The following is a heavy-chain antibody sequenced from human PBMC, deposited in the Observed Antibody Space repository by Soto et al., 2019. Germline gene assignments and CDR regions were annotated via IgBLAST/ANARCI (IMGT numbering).Heavy chain of an antibody. D-gene: IGHD6-13*01. CDR3: ARGVAAAAEGWFDP. J-gene: IGHJ5*02. Sequence: PSETLSLTCAVYGGSFSGYYWSWIRQPPGKGLEWSGEINHSGSTNYNPSLKSRVTISVDTSTSTVYMELSSLRSEDTAVYYCARGVAAAAEGWFDPWGQGTLVTVSS. V-gene: IGHV4-34*01. CDR1: GGSFSGYY. CDR2: INHSGST.